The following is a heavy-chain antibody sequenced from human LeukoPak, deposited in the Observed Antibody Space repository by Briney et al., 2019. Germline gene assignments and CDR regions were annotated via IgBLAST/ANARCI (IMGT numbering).Heavy chain of an antibody. CDR1: GFTFSNYA. Sequence: GGSLRLSCTASGFTFSNYAMSWVRQAPGRGLEWVSSISGSGGSTHYADSVKGRFTISRDKTKNTLYLQMSSLRAEDTAVYYCAKSAYYDASGYYREYYFDYWGQGTLVTVSS. CDR2: ISGSGGST. V-gene: IGHV3-23*01. CDR3: AKSAYYDASGYYREYYFDY. J-gene: IGHJ4*02. D-gene: IGHD3-22*01.